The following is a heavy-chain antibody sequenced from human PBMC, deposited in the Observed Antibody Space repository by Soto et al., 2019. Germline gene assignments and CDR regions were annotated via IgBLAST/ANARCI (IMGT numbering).Heavy chain of an antibody. D-gene: IGHD3-10*01. Sequence: ASVKVSCKASGYTFTSYDINWVRQATGQGLEWMGWMNPNSGNTGYAQKLQGRVTMTRNTSISTAYMELSSLRSEDTAVYYCARALRTYYYGSGSYLGYWGQGTLVTVSS. V-gene: IGHV1-8*01. CDR2: MNPNSGNT. CDR3: ARALRTYYYGSGSYLGY. J-gene: IGHJ4*02. CDR1: GYTFTSYD.